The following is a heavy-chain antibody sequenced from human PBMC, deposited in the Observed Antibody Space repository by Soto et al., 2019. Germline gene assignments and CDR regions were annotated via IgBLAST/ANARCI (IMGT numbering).Heavy chain of an antibody. CDR3: ARTCSGGTCSFDY. CDR2: IYSAGNT. Sequence: PGGSLRLSCAASGFTVSSNYMSWVRQAPGKGLEWISIIYSAGNTYYADSVKGRFTISRDNSKNTLYLQMNSLRAEDTAVYYCARTCSGGTCSFDYWGQGTLVTVSS. V-gene: IGHV3-66*01. D-gene: IGHD2-15*01. CDR1: GFTVSSNY. J-gene: IGHJ4*02.